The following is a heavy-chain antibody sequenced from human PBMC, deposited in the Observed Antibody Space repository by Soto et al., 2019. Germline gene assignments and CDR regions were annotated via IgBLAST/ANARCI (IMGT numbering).Heavy chain of an antibody. CDR3: AGLPITILTYYYYMDV. CDR1: GGSISSYY. V-gene: IGHV4-59*01. D-gene: IGHD3-3*01. Sequence: SETLSLTCTVSGGSISSYYWSWIRQPPGKGLEWIGYIYYSGSTNYIPSLKSRVTISVDTSKNQFSLKLSSVTAADTAVYYCAGLPITILTYYYYMDVWGEGTTVTVSS. CDR2: IYYSGST. J-gene: IGHJ6*03.